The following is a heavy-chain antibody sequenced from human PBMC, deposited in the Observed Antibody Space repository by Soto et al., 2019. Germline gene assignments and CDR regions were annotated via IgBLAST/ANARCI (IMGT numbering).Heavy chain of an antibody. CDR3: ATTTVTSHFDH. CDR1: GYSFIAYG. J-gene: IGHJ4*01. D-gene: IGHD4-17*01. Sequence: QVQLVQSGTELKKPGASVKVSCRAPGYSFIAYGLSWVPQAPGQGLEWMGWISPYNGNTNYAEKFQGRVTMTTDTSTSTAYMDLRNLRSDDTALYYCATTTVTSHFDHWGQGTLVTVSS. V-gene: IGHV1-18*04. CDR2: ISPYNGNT.